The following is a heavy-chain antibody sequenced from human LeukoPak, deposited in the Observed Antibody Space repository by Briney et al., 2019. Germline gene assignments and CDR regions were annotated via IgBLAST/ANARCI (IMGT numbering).Heavy chain of an antibody. CDR2: IYTSGST. D-gene: IGHD6-13*01. Sequence: SETLSLTCTVSGGSINSGSYYWSWIRQPAGKGLEWIGRIYTSGSTNYNPSLKSRVTISVDTSKNQFSLKLSSVTAADTAVYYCARGGTGYSSSGFDYWGQGTLVTVSS. V-gene: IGHV4-61*02. CDR1: GGSINSGSYY. J-gene: IGHJ4*02. CDR3: ARGGTGYSSSGFDY.